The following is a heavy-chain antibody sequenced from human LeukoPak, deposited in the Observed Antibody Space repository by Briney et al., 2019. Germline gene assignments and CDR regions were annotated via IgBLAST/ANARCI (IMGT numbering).Heavy chain of an antibody. CDR1: GFTYSSYG. D-gene: IGHD5-18*01. J-gene: IGHJ4*02. Sequence: PGGSLRLSCAASGFTYSSYGMHWVRQAPGKGLEWVAFISYDGNNKYYTDSVKGRFTISRDNSKKTVHLQMNSLRTEDTAMYYCAQATGYSFDYWGQGTLVTVSS. V-gene: IGHV3-30*02. CDR3: AQATGYSFDY. CDR2: ISYDGNNK.